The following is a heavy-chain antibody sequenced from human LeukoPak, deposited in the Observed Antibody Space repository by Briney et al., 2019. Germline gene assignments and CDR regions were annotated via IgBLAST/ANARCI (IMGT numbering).Heavy chain of an antibody. CDR2: INHSGST. CDR1: GGSFSGYY. D-gene: IGHD2-2*01. CDR3: ASAIVVVPAALGY. J-gene: IGHJ4*02. Sequence: SETLSLTCAVYGGSFSGYYWSWIRQPPGKGLEWIGEINHSGSTNYNPSLKSRVTISADTSKNQFSLKLSSVTAADTAAYYCASAIVVVPAALGYWGQGTLVTVSS. V-gene: IGHV4-34*01.